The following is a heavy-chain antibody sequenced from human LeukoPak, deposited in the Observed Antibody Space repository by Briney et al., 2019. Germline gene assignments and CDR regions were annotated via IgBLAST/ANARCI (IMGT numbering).Heavy chain of an antibody. CDR3: VPHPAGNFPGFDY. CDR1: GFIFSNYG. CDR2: VSGSGGGT. J-gene: IGHJ4*02. Sequence: PGGSLRLSCAVSGFIFSNYGMSWVRQAPGKGLEWVSAVSGSGGGTYYAESVKGRFTISRDNSKNTLYLQMNSLRDEDTAVYYCVPHPAGNFPGFDYWGQGTRVTVSS. D-gene: IGHD2-2*01. V-gene: IGHV3-23*01.